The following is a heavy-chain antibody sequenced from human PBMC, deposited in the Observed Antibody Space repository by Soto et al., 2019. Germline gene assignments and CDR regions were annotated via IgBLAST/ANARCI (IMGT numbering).Heavy chain of an antibody. J-gene: IGHJ5*02. CDR1: GYTFTSYD. Sequence: QVQLVQSGAEVKKPGASVKVCCKASGYTFTSYDINWVRQATGKGLEWMGWMNPNRGTTGYAQTFQGRVTMTRITGNSTAYMELSSLRSEDTAVYYGSRRVRKCGFDPWGQGTLVTVSS. CDR2: MNPNRGTT. CDR3: SRRVRKCGFDP. D-gene: IGHD2-21*01. V-gene: IGHV1-8*01.